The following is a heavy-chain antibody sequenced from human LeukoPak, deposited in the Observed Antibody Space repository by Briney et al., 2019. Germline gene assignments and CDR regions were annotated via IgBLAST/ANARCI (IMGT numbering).Heavy chain of an antibody. V-gene: IGHV1-24*01. D-gene: IGHD2-2*01. J-gene: IGHJ5*02. Sequence: GASVKVSCKVSGYTLTELSMHWVRQAPGKGREWMGGFDPEDGDTIYAQKFQGRVTMTEDTSTDTAYMELSSLRSEDTAVYYCATFYRSTRLGYWFDPWGQGTLVTVSS. CDR3: ATFYRSTRLGYWFDP. CDR1: GYTLTELS. CDR2: FDPEDGDT.